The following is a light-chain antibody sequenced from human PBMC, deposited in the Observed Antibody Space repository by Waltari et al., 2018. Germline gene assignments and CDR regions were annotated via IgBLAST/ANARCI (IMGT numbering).Light chain of an antibody. Sequence: QSALTQPASVSGSPGQPITISCTGTSSDVGRNNLVSWYQQHPGKAPKLMIYEGSKRPSGVSNRFSGSKSGNTASLTISGLQAEDEADYYCCSYAGSSTYVFGTGTKVTVL. CDR1: SSDVGRNNL. J-gene: IGLJ1*01. V-gene: IGLV2-23*01. CDR2: EGS. CDR3: CSYAGSSTYV.